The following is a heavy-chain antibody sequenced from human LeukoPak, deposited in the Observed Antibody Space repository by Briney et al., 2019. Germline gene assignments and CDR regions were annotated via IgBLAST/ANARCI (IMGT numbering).Heavy chain of an antibody. D-gene: IGHD3-10*01. J-gene: IGHJ4*02. CDR3: ARDRGVQRAYYYFDY. Sequence: SETLSLTGTVSGGSISSYYWSWLRQPAGKGLEWIGRIYTSGSTNYNPSLKSRVTMSVDTSKNQFSLKLSSVTAADTAVYYCARDRGVQRAYYYFDYWGQGTLVTVSS. CDR1: GGSISSYY. V-gene: IGHV4-4*07. CDR2: IYTSGST.